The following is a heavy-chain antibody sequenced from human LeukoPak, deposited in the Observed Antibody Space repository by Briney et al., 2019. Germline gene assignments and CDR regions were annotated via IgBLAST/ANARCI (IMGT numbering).Heavy chain of an antibody. CDR1: GGSFSGYY. V-gene: IGHV4-34*01. CDR2: INHSGST. D-gene: IGHD3-10*01. CDR3: ARGSRAHYGSGSYYKGGYFQH. J-gene: IGHJ1*01. Sequence: SETLSLTCAVYGGSFSGYYWSWIRQPPGKGLEWIGEINHSGSTNYNPSLKSRVTISVDTSKNQFSLKLSSVTAADTAVYYCARGSRAHYGSGSYYKGGYFQHWGQGTLVTVSS.